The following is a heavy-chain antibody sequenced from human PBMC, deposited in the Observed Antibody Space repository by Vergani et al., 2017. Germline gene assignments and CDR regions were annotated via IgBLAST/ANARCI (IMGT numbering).Heavy chain of an antibody. CDR2: INPSGGST. V-gene: IGHV1-46*01. J-gene: IGHJ6*02. D-gene: IGHD4-17*01. CDR1: GYTFTSYY. Sequence: QVQLVQSGAEVKKPGASVKVSCKASGYTFTSYYMHWVRQAPGQGLEWMGIINPSGGSTSYAQKFQGRVTMTRDTSTSTVYMELSSLRSKDTAVYYCARDKVVTXDYGDYLSSYYYYGMDVWGQGTTVTVSS. CDR3: ARDKVVTXDYGDYLSSYYYYGMDV.